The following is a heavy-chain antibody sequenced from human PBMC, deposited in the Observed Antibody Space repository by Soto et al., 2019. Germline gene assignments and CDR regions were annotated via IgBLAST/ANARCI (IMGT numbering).Heavy chain of an antibody. V-gene: IGHV3-9*01. CDR1: GFTFDDYA. D-gene: IGHD6-19*01. Sequence: EVQLVESGGGLVQPGRSLRLSCAASGFTFDDYAMHWVRQAPGKGLEWVSGISWNSGSIGYADSVKGRFTTSRDNAKNSLYLQMYSLRAEDTALYYCAKDSSGWSYFDYWGQGTLVTVSS. J-gene: IGHJ4*02. CDR3: AKDSSGWSYFDY. CDR2: ISWNSGSI.